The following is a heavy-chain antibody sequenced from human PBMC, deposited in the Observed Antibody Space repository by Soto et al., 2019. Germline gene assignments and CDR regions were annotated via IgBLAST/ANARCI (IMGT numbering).Heavy chain of an antibody. CDR2: INSDGSST. CDR3: ARDRKDYYDSSGPFDY. J-gene: IGHJ4*02. Sequence: GGSLRLSCAASGFTFSSYWMHWVRQAPGKGLGWVSRINSDGSSTSDADSVKGRFTISRDNAKNTLYLQMDSLRAEDTAVYYCARDRKDYYDSSGPFDYWGQGTLVTVSS. V-gene: IGHV3-74*01. D-gene: IGHD3-22*01. CDR1: GFTFSSYW.